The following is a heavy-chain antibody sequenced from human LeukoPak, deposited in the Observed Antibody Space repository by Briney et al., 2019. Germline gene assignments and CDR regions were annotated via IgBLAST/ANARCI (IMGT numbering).Heavy chain of an antibody. CDR2: INPNSGGT. D-gene: IGHD6-6*01. CDR1: GYTFTGYY. V-gene: IGHV1-2*02. Sequence: ASVKVSCKASGYTFTGYYIHWVRQGPGQGLEWMGWINPNSGGTNYAQKFQGRVTMTRDTSISTAYMELSRLRSDDTAVYYCARVYRLYSSSSMGYWGQGTLVTVSS. J-gene: IGHJ4*02. CDR3: ARVYRLYSSSSMGY.